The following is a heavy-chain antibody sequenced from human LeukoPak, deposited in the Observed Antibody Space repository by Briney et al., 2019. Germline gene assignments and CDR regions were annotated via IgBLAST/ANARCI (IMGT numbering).Heavy chain of an antibody. Sequence: KPSETLSLTCTVSGGSISSYYWSWIRQPAGKGLEWIGRIYTSGSTNYNPSLKSRVTMSVDTSKNQFSLKLSSVTAADTAVYYCARDSQNRWLLDAFDIWGQGTMVTVSS. CDR1: GGSISSYY. V-gene: IGHV4-4*07. CDR3: ARDSQNRWLLDAFDI. J-gene: IGHJ3*02. CDR2: IYTSGST. D-gene: IGHD2-15*01.